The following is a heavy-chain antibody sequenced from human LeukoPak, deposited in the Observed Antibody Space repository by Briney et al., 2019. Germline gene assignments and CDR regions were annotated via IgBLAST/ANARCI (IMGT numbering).Heavy chain of an antibody. CDR3: ARDQQYHRPAGWFDP. CDR2: ISYSGRT. Sequence: SGTLSLTSAVSGGSISSGSYYWGWTRQPPGKGLEWSGSISYSGRTYYNPSLESRVTISVDASKNQFSLELNSVTAADTAVYYCARDQQYHRPAGWFDPWGQGTLVTVSS. J-gene: IGHJ5*02. CDR1: GGSISSGSYY. V-gene: IGHV4-39*01. D-gene: IGHD1-14*01.